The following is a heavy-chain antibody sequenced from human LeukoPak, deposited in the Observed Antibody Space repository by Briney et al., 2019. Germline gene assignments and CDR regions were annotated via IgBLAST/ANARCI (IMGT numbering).Heavy chain of an antibody. CDR2: INPSGGST. D-gene: IGHD6-13*01. V-gene: IGHV1-46*01. CDR1: GYTFTSYY. Sequence: GASVKVSCKASGYTFTSYYMHWVRQAPGQGLEWMGIINPSGGSTSYAQKFQGRVTMTRDTSTSTVYMELSSLRSEDTAVYYCARDPFRDSSSWYWFDPWGQGTLVTVSS. CDR3: ARDPFRDSSSWYWFDP. J-gene: IGHJ5*02.